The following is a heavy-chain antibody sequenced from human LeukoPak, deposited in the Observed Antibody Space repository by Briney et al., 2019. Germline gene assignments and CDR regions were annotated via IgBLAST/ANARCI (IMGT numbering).Heavy chain of an antibody. D-gene: IGHD3-22*01. CDR3: ARELYYYDSSGSPKYYLDY. V-gene: IGHV3-7*05. Sequence: GGSLRLSCAASGFTSSTYWMSWVRQAPGKGLEWVANIKADGSEKYYVDSVKGRFTISRDNAKNSLYLQMNSLRAEDAAVYYCARELYYYDSSGSPKYYLDYWGQGTLVTVSS. J-gene: IGHJ4*02. CDR1: GFTSSTYW. CDR2: IKADGSEK.